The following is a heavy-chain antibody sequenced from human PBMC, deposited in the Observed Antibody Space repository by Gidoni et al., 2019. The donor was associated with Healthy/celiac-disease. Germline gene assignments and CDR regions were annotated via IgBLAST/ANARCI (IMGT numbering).Heavy chain of an antibody. J-gene: IGHJ5*02. CDR3: AKAGSYSSSWYTWFDP. Sequence: EVQLLESGGGLVQPGGSLRLSCAASGFTFSSYAMSWVRQAPGKGLGWVSAISGSGGSTYYADSVKGRFTISRDNSKNTLYLQMNSLRAEDTAVYYCAKAGSYSSSWYTWFDPWGQGTLVTVSS. V-gene: IGHV3-23*01. D-gene: IGHD6-13*01. CDR1: GFTFSSYA. CDR2: ISGSGGST.